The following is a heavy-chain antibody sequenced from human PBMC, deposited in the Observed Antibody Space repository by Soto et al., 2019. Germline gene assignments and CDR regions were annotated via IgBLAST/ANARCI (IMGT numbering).Heavy chain of an antibody. V-gene: IGHV1-69*02. D-gene: IGHD1-1*01. CDR3: ARSSTPVDWFDP. J-gene: IGHJ5*02. CDR1: GGTFSSYT. Sequence: QVQLVQSGAAVKKPGSSVKVSCKASGGTFSSYTISWVRQAPGQGLEWMGRIIPILGIANYAQKFQGRVTITADKSTSTADMELSSLRSEDTAVYYCARSSTPVDWFDPWGQGTLVTVSS. CDR2: IIPILGIA.